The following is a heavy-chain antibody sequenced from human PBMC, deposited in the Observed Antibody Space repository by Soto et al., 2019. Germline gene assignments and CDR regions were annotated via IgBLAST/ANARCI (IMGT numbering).Heavy chain of an antibody. Sequence: GGSLRLSCAASGFTVSRNYMSWVRQAPGKGLEWVSVIYSGGSTYYADSVKDRFTISRDNSKNTLYLQMNSLRAEDTAVYYCSYDPRGNYDYWARGTLVTVSS. V-gene: IGHV3-66*01. CDR3: SYDPRGNYDY. CDR1: GFTVSRNY. D-gene: IGHD5-12*01. CDR2: IYSGGST. J-gene: IGHJ4*02.